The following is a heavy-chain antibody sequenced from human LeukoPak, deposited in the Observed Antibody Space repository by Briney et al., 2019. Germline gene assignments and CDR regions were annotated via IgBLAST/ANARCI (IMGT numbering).Heavy chain of an antibody. CDR3: ARDLSASWYSLAY. V-gene: IGHV3-20*04. D-gene: IGHD6-13*01. CDR2: IDWSGGAI. CDR1: ALSFDDYG. Sequence: GGSLRLSCVASALSFDDYGMSWVRQAPGKELEWISGIDWSGGAISYSDSVKGRFTISRDNTKNSLYLQMTSLRVDDTAVYYCARDLSASWYSLAYWGKGTLVTVSS. J-gene: IGHJ4*02.